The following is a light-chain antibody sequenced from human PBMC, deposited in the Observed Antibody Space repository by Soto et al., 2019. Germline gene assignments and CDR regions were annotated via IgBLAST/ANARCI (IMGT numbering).Light chain of an antibody. V-gene: IGKV3-11*01. Sequence: EIVMTHSPATLSVSPCERATLSGRASQSVSSYLAWYQQKPGQAPRLLIYDASNRATGIPARFSGSGSGTDFTLTISSLEPEDFAVYYCQQRSNWPRTFGQGTKVDTK. CDR3: QQRSNWPRT. CDR2: DAS. J-gene: IGKJ1*01. CDR1: QSVSSY.